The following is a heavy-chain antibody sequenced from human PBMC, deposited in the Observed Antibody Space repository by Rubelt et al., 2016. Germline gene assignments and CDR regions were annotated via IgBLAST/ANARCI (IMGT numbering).Heavy chain of an antibody. J-gene: IGHJ4*02. CDR3: ARDLRGGGEQWLAYYFDY. D-gene: IGHD6-19*01. V-gene: IGHV1-69*01. Sequence: QVQLVQSGAEVKKPGSSVKVSCKASGGTFSSCAISWVRQAPGQGLEWMGGIIPIFGTANYAQKFQGRVTITADESTSPAYMELSRLRAEDTAVYYCARDLRGGGEQWLAYYFDYWGQGTLVTVSS. CDR1: GGTFSSCA. CDR2: IIPIFGTA.